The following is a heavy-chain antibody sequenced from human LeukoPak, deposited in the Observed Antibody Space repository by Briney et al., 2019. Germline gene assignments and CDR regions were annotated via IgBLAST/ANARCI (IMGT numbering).Heavy chain of an antibody. CDR3: ARDRPYGGKGDFDY. D-gene: IGHD4-23*01. CDR1: GFTVSTTY. CDR2: IHTDGST. J-gene: IGHJ4*02. V-gene: IGHV3-66*01. Sequence: GGSLRLSCATSGFTVSTTYMNWVRQAPGKGLEWVSVIHTDGSTYSSDSVKGRFTISRDNSKNTLFLQMNSLRAEDTAVYYCARDRPYGGKGDFDYWGQGTLVTVSS.